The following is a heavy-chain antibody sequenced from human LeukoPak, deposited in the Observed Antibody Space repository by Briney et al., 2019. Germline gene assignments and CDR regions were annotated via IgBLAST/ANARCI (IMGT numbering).Heavy chain of an antibody. J-gene: IGHJ3*02. CDR3: ARGPTLGLDI. CDR1: GYTFTAYY. CDR2: INPNSGDT. Sequence: GASVKVSCRASGYTFTAYYIHLVRQAPGQGLEWMGWINPNSGDTTLPQRFQGRVTMTRDTSIITAYMELSSLTSDDTGMYYCARGPTLGLDIWGQGTMVTVSS. V-gene: IGHV1-2*02.